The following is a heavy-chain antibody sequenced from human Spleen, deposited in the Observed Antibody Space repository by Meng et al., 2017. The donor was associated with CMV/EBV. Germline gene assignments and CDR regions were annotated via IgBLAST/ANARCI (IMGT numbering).Heavy chain of an antibody. D-gene: IGHD3-3*01. V-gene: IGHV1-3*02. CDR3: ARYDFWSGSDYFDY. CDR2: SNAGNGNT. CDR1: GYTFTSYA. J-gene: IGHJ4*02. Sequence: ASVKVSCKASGYTFTSYAMHWVRQAPGQRLEWMGWSNAGNGNTKYSQEFQGRVTITRDTSASTAYMELRSLRSDDTAVYYCARYDFWSGSDYFDYWGQGTLVTVSS.